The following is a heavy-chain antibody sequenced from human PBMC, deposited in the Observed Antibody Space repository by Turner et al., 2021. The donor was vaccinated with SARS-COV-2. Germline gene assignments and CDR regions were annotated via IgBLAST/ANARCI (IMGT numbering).Heavy chain of an antibody. J-gene: IGHJ4*02. CDR3: ARGSVT. CDR2: INHSGIT. D-gene: IGHD2-21*02. V-gene: IGHV4-34*01. CDR1: RGSFTDSY. Sequence: QVHLQPWGKQLLKPSETLSLTCAVYRGSFTDSYWSWIRQSPERGLEWIGEINHSGITRINPSLKSRVTMSIDTPKNQFSQKLISVTAEDTAIYYCARGSVTWGQGTLVTVSS.